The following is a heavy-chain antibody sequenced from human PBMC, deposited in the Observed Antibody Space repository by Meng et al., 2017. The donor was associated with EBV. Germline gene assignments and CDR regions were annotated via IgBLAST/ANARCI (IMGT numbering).Heavy chain of an antibody. CDR2: MNPNSGNT. CDR1: GYTFTSYV. J-gene: IGHJ5*02. CDR3: ARGRGVYCSGGSCYPGWFDP. V-gene: IGHV1-8*01. D-gene: IGHD2-15*01. Sequence: GQRVQSGVGVKKPGASVKASCKASGYTFTSYVINWVRQATGQGLEWMGWMNPNSGNTGYAQKFQGRVTMTRNTSISTAYMELSSLRSEDTAVYYCARGRGVYCSGGSCYPGWFDPWGQGTLVTVSS.